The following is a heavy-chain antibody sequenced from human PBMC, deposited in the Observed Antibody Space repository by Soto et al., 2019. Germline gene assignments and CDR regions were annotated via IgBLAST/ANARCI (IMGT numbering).Heavy chain of an antibody. Sequence: PPETLSLTCRVSGVSLTSHYWTWIRQSPGKGLEWIGYIYYSGSTNYSPSLKSRLTMSIDTPSNQFSLNLSSVTAADTAIYYCARLRDRSGTASIYNGMDVWGPGTMVTV. CDR2: IYYSGST. J-gene: IGHJ6*02. CDR3: ARLRDRSGTASIYNGMDV. V-gene: IGHV4-59*11. D-gene: IGHD3-22*01. CDR1: GVSLTSHY.